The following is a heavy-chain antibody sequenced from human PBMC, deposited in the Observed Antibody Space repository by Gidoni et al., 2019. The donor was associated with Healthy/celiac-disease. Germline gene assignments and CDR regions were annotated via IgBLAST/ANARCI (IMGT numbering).Heavy chain of an antibody. CDR3: ASQYDILTGWMRFDY. J-gene: IGHJ4*02. D-gene: IGHD3-9*01. CDR1: GFPFSSYS. Sequence: EVQLVESGGGLVKPGGSLRLSCAASGFPFSSYSMNWVCQAPGKGLELVSSISSSSSYISFEYQVKGRFTISRDNAKNSLYLQMNSLRAEDTAVYDCASQYDILTGWMRFDYWGQGTLVTVSS. V-gene: IGHV3-21*01. CDR2: ISSSSSYI.